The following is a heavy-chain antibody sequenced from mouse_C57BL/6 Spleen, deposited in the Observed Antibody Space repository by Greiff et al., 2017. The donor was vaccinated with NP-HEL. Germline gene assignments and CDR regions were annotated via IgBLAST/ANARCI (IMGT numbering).Heavy chain of an antibody. D-gene: IGHD2-3*01. CDR3: ARSRRWLLRGAMDY. CDR1: GYTFTDYY. J-gene: IGHJ4*01. V-gene: IGHV1-26*01. Sequence: EVQLQQSGPELVKPGASVKISCKASGYTFTDYYMNWVKQSHGKSLEWIGDINPNNGGTSYNQKFKGKATLTVDKSSSTAYMELRSLTSEDSAVYYCARSRRWLLRGAMDYWGQGTSVTVSS. CDR2: INPNNGGT.